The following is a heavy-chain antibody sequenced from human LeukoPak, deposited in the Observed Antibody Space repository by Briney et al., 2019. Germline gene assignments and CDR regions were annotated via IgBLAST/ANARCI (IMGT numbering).Heavy chain of an antibody. CDR2: ISGSGGST. CDR3: ASYNSSGYYHYFDY. D-gene: IGHD3-22*01. J-gene: IGHJ4*02. Sequence: GGSLRLSCAASGFTFRSYAMSWVRQAPGKGLEWVSAISGSGGSTDYADSVKGRFTISRDNSKNTLYMQINSLRAEDTAVYYCASYNSSGYYHYFDYWGQRTLVTVSS. V-gene: IGHV3-23*01. CDR1: GFTFRSYA.